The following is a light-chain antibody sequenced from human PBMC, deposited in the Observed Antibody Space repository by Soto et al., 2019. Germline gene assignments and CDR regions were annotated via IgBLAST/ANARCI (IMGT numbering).Light chain of an antibody. Sequence: DIQMTQSPSSLSASVGDRVTITCRASQEITNHLAWFQQKPGKPPKSLIYDASSLQSRVPSKFSGSASGTDFTLTISSLQAEDFATYYYQQYHNYPVTFGGGTKGEIK. V-gene: IGKV1-16*02. CDR2: DAS. CDR1: QEITNH. J-gene: IGKJ4*02. CDR3: QQYHNYPVT.